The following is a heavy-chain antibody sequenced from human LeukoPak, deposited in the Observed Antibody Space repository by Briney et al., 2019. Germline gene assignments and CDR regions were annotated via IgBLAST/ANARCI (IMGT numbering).Heavy chain of an antibody. J-gene: IGHJ5*02. CDR3: AVADRGFDP. CDR2: IETTGST. CDR1: GVSKSTFY. D-gene: IGHD6-19*01. V-gene: IGHV4-4*07. Sequence: SETLSLTCNVSGVSKSTFYMSRIRQPAGKGLEWIGRIETTGSTNYNPSLKSRVTMSVDTSKRHFSLRLTSVTAADAADYYCAVADRGFDPWGQGTLVTVSS.